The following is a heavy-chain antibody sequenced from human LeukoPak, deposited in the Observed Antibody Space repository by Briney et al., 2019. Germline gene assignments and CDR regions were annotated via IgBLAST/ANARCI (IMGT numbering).Heavy chain of an antibody. J-gene: IGHJ3*02. V-gene: IGHV3-20*04. Sequence: PGGSLRLSCPAYVFTFDDYGMSWVRQAPGKGLEWVSGINWNGGSTGYADSVKGRFTISRDNAKNSLYLQMNSLRAEDTALYYCARAEYYDSSGPDAFDIWGQGTMVTVSS. CDR1: VFTFDDYG. D-gene: IGHD3-22*01. CDR2: INWNGGST. CDR3: ARAEYYDSSGPDAFDI.